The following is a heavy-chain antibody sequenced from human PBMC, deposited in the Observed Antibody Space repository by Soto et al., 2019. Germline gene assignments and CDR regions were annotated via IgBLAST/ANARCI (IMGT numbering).Heavy chain of an antibody. CDR3: ARDLSLVRCMDV. D-gene: IGHD2-15*01. V-gene: IGHV3-11*06. CDR2: ISSSSSYT. CDR1: GFTFSDYY. Sequence: XASMRLSCAASGFTFSDYYMSWIRQAPGKGLEWVSYISSSSSYTNYADSVKGRFTISRDNAKNSLYLQMNSLRAEDTAVYYCARDLSLVRCMDVWGQGTTVTVSS. J-gene: IGHJ6*02.